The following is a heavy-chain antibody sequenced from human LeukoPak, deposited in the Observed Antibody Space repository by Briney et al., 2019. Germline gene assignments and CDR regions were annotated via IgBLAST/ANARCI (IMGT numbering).Heavy chain of an antibody. CDR1: GGTFSSYA. Sequence: SVKVSCKASGGTFSSYAITWVRQAPGQGLEWMGGIIPIFGTTNSAQKFQGRVTITADKSTSTAYMELSSLRSEDTAVYYCARGAQWLAPDDAFDIWGQGTMVTVSS. CDR2: IIPIFGTT. CDR3: ARGAQWLAPDDAFDI. D-gene: IGHD6-19*01. J-gene: IGHJ3*02. V-gene: IGHV1-69*06.